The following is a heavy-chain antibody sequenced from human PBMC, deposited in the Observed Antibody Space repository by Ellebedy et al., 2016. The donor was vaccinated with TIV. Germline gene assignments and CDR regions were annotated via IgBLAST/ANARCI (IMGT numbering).Heavy chain of an antibody. CDR3: AKDLGDYYGSGSYDYYYGMDV. CDR2: IRYDGSNK. Sequence: GESLKISCAASGFTFSSYAMSWVRQAPGKGLEWVAFIRYDGSNKYYADSVKGRFTISRDNSKNTLYLQMNSLRAEDTAVYYCAKDLGDYYGSGSYDYYYGMDVWGQGTTVTVSS. J-gene: IGHJ6*02. CDR1: GFTFSSYA. V-gene: IGHV3-30*02. D-gene: IGHD3-10*01.